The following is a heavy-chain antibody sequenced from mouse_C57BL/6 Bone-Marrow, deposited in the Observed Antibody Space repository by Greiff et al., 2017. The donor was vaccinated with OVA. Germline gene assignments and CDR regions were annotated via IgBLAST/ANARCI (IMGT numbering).Heavy chain of an antibody. CDR2: INPSNGGT. J-gene: IGHJ2*01. CDR3: ARRYYSSYYIDN. Sequence: VQLQQPGTELVKPGASVKLSCKASGYTFTSYWMHWVKQRPGQGLAWIGNINPSNGGTNYNEQFKSKATLTVDKSSSTAYMQLSSLTSEDSAVSYCARRYYSSYYIDNWGQDTPLSVSS. CDR1: GYTFTSYW. D-gene: IGHD2-5*01. V-gene: IGHV1-53*01.